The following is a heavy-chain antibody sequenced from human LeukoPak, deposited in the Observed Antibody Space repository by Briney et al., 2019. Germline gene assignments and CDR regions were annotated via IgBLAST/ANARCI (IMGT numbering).Heavy chain of an antibody. Sequence: GESLKISCKGSGYSFTSYWIGWVRQMPGKGLEWMGIIYPGDSDTRYSPSFQGQVTISADKSISTACLQWSSLKASDTAMYYCAGCSSTSHDAFDIWGQGTMVTVSS. D-gene: IGHD2-2*01. CDR1: GYSFTSYW. CDR3: AGCSSTSHDAFDI. CDR2: IYPGDSDT. J-gene: IGHJ3*02. V-gene: IGHV5-51*01.